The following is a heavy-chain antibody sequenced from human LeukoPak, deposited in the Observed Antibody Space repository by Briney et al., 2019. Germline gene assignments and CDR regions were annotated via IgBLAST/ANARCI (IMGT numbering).Heavy chain of an antibody. D-gene: IGHD1-26*01. J-gene: IGHJ5*02. CDR1: GGSISSSSYY. Sequence: PSETLSLTCTVSGGSISSSSYYWGWIRQPPGKGLEWIGSIYYSGSTYYNPSLKSRVTISVDASKNQFSLRLSSVTAADTAVYYCARGARGSYGWFDPWGQGTLVTVSS. V-gene: IGHV4-39*07. CDR3: ARGARGSYGWFDP. CDR2: IYYSGST.